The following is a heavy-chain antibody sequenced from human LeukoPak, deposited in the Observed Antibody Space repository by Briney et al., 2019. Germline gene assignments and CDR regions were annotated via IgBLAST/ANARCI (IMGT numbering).Heavy chain of an antibody. CDR2: ISVSGTYT. CDR1: GFTFTNYA. Sequence: GGSLRLSCAASGFTFTNYAMSWVRQAPGTGLEWVSTISVSGTYTNYADSVGGRFTISRVNSNNTVYLHLNTLRAEDTAIYYCARGMTTVTTGDYWGQGTLVTVSS. CDR3: ARGMTTVTTGDY. V-gene: IGHV3-23*01. D-gene: IGHD4-17*01. J-gene: IGHJ4*02.